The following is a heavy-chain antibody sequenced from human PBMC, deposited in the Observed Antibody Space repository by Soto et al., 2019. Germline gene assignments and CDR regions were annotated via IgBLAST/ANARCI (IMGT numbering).Heavy chain of an antibody. CDR1: GGSISSGAYY. Sequence: QVQLQESGPGLVKPSQTLSLTCTVSGGSISSGAYYWSWIRQHPGKGLEWIGYIYYSGSTYYNPSLTSRVTISVDTSKKQFTLKLSSVTAADTAVYYGARTPYYYGSGSYYPDYYYCGMDVWGEGTTVPVSS. V-gene: IGHV4-31*03. D-gene: IGHD3-10*01. CDR2: IYYSGST. CDR3: ARTPYYYGSGSYYPDYYYCGMDV. J-gene: IGHJ6*04.